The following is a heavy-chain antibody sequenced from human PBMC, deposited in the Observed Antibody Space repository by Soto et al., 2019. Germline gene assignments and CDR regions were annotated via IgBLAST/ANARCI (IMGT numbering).Heavy chain of an antibody. D-gene: IGHD2-2*01. CDR1: GFTFSSYA. V-gene: IGHV3-23*01. J-gene: IGHJ6*02. CDR3: AKVRVPAAIQRPYYYYGMDV. Sequence: GGSLRLSCAASGFTFSSYAMSWVRQSPGKGLEWVSAISGSGGSTYYADSVKGRFIISRDNSKNTLYLQMNSLRAEDTAVYYCAKVRVPAAIQRPYYYYGMDVWGQGTTVTVSS. CDR2: ISGSGGST.